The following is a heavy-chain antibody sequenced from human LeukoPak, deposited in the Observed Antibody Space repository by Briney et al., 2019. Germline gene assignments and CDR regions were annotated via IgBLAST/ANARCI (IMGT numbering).Heavy chain of an antibody. J-gene: IGHJ4*02. V-gene: IGHV4-30-4*01. CDR1: GGSISSGDYY. Sequence: SETLSLTCTVSGGSISSGDYYWSWIRQPPGKGLEWIGYIYYSGSTYYNPSLKSRVTISVDTSKNQFSLKLSSVTAADTAVYYCARGRGYSGYGGSFDYWGQGTLVTVSS. CDR2: IYYSGST. D-gene: IGHD5-12*01. CDR3: ARGRGYSGYGGSFDY.